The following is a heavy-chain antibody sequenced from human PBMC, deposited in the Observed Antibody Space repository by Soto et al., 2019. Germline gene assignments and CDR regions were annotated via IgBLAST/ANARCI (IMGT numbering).Heavy chain of an antibody. CDR3: AREGSYGDYVYY. V-gene: IGHV1-69*13. CDR1: GGTFSSYA. J-gene: IGHJ4*02. Sequence: SVEVSCKXSGGTFSSYAISWVRQAPGQGLEWMGGIIPIFGTANYAQKFQGRVTITADESTSTAYMELSSLRSEDTAVYYCAREGSYGDYVYYWGQGTLVTVSS. CDR2: IIPIFGTA. D-gene: IGHD4-17*01.